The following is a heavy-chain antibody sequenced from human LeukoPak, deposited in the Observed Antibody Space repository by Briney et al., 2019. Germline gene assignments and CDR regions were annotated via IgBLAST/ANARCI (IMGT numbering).Heavy chain of an antibody. CDR1: GFTFSSCP. Sequence: PGESLTLPCAASGFTFSSCPMHWVRQAPGKGLEWVAYIYYDGHNKYYADSVKGRFTISRDNSKNTLYLQMYSLTTEDTAVYYCVKDFWLDSGDWGGQGTLVTVSS. D-gene: IGHD4-17*01. CDR3: VKDFWLDSGDW. J-gene: IGHJ4*02. CDR2: IYYDGHNK. V-gene: IGHV3-30*02.